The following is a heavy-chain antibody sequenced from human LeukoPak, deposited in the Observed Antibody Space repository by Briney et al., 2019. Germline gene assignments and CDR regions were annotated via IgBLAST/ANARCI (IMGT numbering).Heavy chain of an antibody. CDR3: ARDSSGWYYFDY. D-gene: IGHD6-19*01. Sequence: SGGSPRLSCAASGFTFSSHAIHWVRQAPGKGLEWVSVIYSGGSTYYADSVKGRFTISRDNSKNTLYLQMNSLRAEDTAVYYCARDSSGWYYFDYWGQGTLVTVSS. V-gene: IGHV3-66*01. CDR2: IYSGGST. J-gene: IGHJ4*02. CDR1: GFTFSSHA.